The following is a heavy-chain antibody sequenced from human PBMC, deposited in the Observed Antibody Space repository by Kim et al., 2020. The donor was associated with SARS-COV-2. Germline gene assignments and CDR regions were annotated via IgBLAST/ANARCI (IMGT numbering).Heavy chain of an antibody. V-gene: IGHV4-39*01. D-gene: IGHD5-12*01. CDR2: IFHTGNR. CDR3: ARRSGEMATLKFDY. J-gene: IGHJ4*02. Sequence: SETLSLTCTVSGDSISSSDYYWAWIRQPPGKGLEWIGSIFHTGNRYYNPSLIGRAMISLDTSKNQFSLRLTSVTAADTAVYYCARRSGEMATLKFDYWGQGTLVTVSS. CDR1: GDSISSSDYY.